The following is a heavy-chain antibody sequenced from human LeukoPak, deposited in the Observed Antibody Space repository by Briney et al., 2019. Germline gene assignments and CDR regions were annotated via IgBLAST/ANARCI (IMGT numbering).Heavy chain of an antibody. CDR1: GFTFSSYG. V-gene: IGHV3-30*18. J-gene: IGHJ3*02. CDR2: ISYDGNSK. Sequence: GGSLRLSCAASGFTFSSYGMHWVRQAPGKGLEWVAVISYDGNSKYYADSVKGRFTISRDNSKNTLYLQMNSLRAEDTAAYYCAKGGGYSYGTAFCDIWGQGTMVTVSS. CDR3: AKGGGYSYGTAFCDI. D-gene: IGHD5-18*01.